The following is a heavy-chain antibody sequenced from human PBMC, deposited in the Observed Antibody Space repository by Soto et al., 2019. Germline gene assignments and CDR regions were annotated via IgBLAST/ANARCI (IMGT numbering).Heavy chain of an antibody. Sequence: SVKVSCKASGGTFSSYAISWVRQAPGQGLEWMGGIIPIFGTANYAQKFQGRVTITADESTSTAYMERSSLRSEDTAVYYCARHQTSKGIYYYYYYGMDVWGQGTTVTVSS. J-gene: IGHJ6*02. D-gene: IGHD2-15*01. CDR2: IIPIFGTA. CDR3: ARHQTSKGIYYYYYYGMDV. V-gene: IGHV1-69*13. CDR1: GGTFSSYA.